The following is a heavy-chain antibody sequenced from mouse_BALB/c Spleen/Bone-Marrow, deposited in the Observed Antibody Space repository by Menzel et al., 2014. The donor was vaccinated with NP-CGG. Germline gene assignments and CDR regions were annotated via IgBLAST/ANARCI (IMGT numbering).Heavy chain of an antibody. J-gene: IGHJ4*01. Sequence: QVQLQQSGAELVRPGASVKLSCKASGYTFTNNWINWVKQRPGQGLEWIGNIYPSDSYTNYNQKFKDKATLTVDKSSSTAYMQLSSPTSEDSAVHYCTRGSSYVGYAMDYWGQGTSVTVSS. CDR2: IYPSDSYT. CDR3: TRGSSYVGYAMDY. CDR1: GYTFTNNW. D-gene: IGHD1-1*01. V-gene: IGHV1-69*02.